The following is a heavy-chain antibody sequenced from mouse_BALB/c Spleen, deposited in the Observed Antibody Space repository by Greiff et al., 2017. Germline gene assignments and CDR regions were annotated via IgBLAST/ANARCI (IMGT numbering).Heavy chain of an antibody. CDR1: GYTFTSYN. V-gene: IGHV1-12*01. CDR3: ARQKYGNYAYAMDY. J-gene: IGHJ4*01. D-gene: IGHD2-10*02. CDR2: IYPGNGDT. Sequence: QVQLQQPGAELVKPGASVKMSCKASGYTFTSYNMHWVKQTPGQGLEWIGAIYPGNGDTSYNQKFKGKATLTADKSSSTAYMQLSSLTSEDSAVYYCARQKYGNYAYAMDYWGQGTSVTVSS.